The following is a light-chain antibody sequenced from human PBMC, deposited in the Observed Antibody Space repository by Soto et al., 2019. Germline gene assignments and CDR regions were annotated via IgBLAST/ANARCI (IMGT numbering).Light chain of an antibody. CDR1: SSDVGGYNY. V-gene: IGLV2-8*01. Sequence: QSVLTQPPSASGSPGQSVTISCTGTSSDVGGYNYVSWYQQHPGKAPKLMIYEVSKRPSGVPDRFSGSRSGNTASLTVSGLQAEDEADYYCSSYACSNNYVVLGGGTKVTVL. CDR3: SSYACSNNYVV. J-gene: IGLJ2*01. CDR2: EVS.